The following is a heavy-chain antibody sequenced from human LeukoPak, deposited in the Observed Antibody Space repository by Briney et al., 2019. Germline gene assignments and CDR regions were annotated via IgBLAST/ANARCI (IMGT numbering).Heavy chain of an antibody. J-gene: IGHJ4*02. Sequence: GGSLRLSCAASGFTFSNYAMGWVRQAPGKGLEWVSTIRDSGAYGFYADSVKGRFTISRDNSNNLVYLQMNNLRAEDTAVYYCAKDATASPYFHWFDNWGQGTQVIVSS. CDR3: AKDATASPYFHWFDN. D-gene: IGHD3-9*01. V-gene: IGHV3-23*01. CDR2: IRDSGAYG. CDR1: GFTFSNYA.